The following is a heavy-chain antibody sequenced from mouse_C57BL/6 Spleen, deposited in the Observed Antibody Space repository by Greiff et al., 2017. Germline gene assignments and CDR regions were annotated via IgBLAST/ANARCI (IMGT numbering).Heavy chain of an antibody. V-gene: IGHV1-82*01. Sequence: QVQLQQSGPELVKPGASVKISCKASGYAFSSSWMNWVKQRPGKGLEWIGRIYPGDGDTKYNGKFKGKATLTADKSSNTPYMQLSLLTSEDSAVYFCARLIPAFAYWGKGTTLTAS. CDR1: GYAFSSSW. J-gene: IGHJ2*01. D-gene: IGHD2-4*01. CDR3: ARLIPAFAY. CDR2: IYPGDGDT.